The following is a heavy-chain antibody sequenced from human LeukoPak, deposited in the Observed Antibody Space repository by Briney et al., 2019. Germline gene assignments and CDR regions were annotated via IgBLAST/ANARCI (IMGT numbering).Heavy chain of an antibody. Sequence: GSLRLSCAASGFTFSSYAMSWIRQPPGKGLEWIGEINHSGSTNYNPSLKSRVTISVDTSKNQFSLKLSSVTAADTAVYYCARGRSRDGYNSPFDYWGQGTLVTVSS. V-gene: IGHV4-34*01. D-gene: IGHD5-24*01. J-gene: IGHJ4*02. CDR3: ARGRSRDGYNSPFDY. CDR2: INHSGST. CDR1: GFTFSSYA.